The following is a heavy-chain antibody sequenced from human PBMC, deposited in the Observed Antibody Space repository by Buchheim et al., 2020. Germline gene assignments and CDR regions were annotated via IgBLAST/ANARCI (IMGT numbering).Heavy chain of an antibody. V-gene: IGHV1-2*04. D-gene: IGHD1/OR15-1a*01. CDR2: INPNSGGT. CDR1: GYTFTGYY. CDR3: ARDLTLTSLGAGWNSGMDV. Sequence: QLQLVQSGAEVKKPGASVKVSCKASGYTFTGYYMHWVRQAPGHGLEWMGWINPNSGGTNYAQQFQGWVTMTRDTSISTAYMELSRLRSDDTAVYYCARDLTLTSLGAGWNSGMDVWGQGTT. J-gene: IGHJ6*02.